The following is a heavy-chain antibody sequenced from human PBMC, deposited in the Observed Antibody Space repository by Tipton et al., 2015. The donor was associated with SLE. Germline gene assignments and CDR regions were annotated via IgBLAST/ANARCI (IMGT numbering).Heavy chain of an antibody. Sequence: TLSLTCTVSGDSISSSGFYWGWIRQPPGKGLEWIGSLFYTGATYYNPSLKSRVTISVDTSKTQFSLNLSSVTAADTAVYYCARGGYSGGTKGWFDPWGQGTLVTVSS. V-gene: IGHV4-39*01. CDR3: ARGGYSGGTKGWFDP. CDR1: GDSISSSGFY. D-gene: IGHD6-19*01. CDR2: LFYTGAT. J-gene: IGHJ5*02.